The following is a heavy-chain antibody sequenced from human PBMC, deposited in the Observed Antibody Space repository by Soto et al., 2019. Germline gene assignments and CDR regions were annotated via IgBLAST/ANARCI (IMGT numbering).Heavy chain of an antibody. D-gene: IGHD3-22*01. J-gene: IGHJ3*02. Sequence: SETLSLTCSVSGGSMSSGGYAWSWIRQPPGKGLEWIGYIYHSGSTYYNPSLKSRVTISVDGSKNQFSLKLSSVTAADTAVYYCARAPFRDYYDSSGYPNDAFDIWGQGTMVTVSS. V-gene: IGHV4-30-2*01. CDR3: ARAPFRDYYDSSGYPNDAFDI. CDR1: GGSMSSGGYA. CDR2: IYHSGST.